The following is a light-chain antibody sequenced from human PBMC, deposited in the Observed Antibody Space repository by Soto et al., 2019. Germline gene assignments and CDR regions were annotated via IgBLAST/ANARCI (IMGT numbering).Light chain of an antibody. V-gene: IGKV3D-15*01. Sequence: EIVMTQSPATLSVSPGERVTLSCWASQSVSGHLAWYQQKVGQAPRLLINGASTRATGFPARFSGSGSGTEFTLTISSLQSEDLAVYYCQQYNSWPPPFGQGTKVDTK. CDR3: QQYNSWPPP. CDR1: QSVSGH. CDR2: GAS. J-gene: IGKJ1*01.